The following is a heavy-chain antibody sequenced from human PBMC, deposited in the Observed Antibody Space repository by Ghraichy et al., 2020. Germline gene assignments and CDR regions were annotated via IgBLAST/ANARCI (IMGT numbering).Heavy chain of an antibody. Sequence: GGSLRLSCAASGFTFSSYDMHWVRQATGKGLEWVSAIGTAGDTFYSGSVMGRYTISRENAKNSLYLQMNSLRGGDTAVDYCARARDRYSSSWYGPDGMDVWGQGTTVTISS. D-gene: IGHD6-13*01. CDR2: IGTAGDT. CDR1: GFTFSSYD. CDR3: ARARDRYSSSWYGPDGMDV. V-gene: IGHV3-13*01. J-gene: IGHJ6*02.